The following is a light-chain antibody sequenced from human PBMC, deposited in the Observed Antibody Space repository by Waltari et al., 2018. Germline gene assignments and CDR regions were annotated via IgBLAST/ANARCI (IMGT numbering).Light chain of an antibody. CDR1: QSVSRN. Sequence: EIVMTQSPATLSVSPGEGATLSCRASQSVSRNLAWYQQKPGQAPRLLIYGAVTRATDVPARFGGSGSGTEFTLTISTLQSEDFAVYYCQQYDNWPQTFGQGTRVEI. CDR2: GAV. V-gene: IGKV3-15*01. CDR3: QQYDNWPQT. J-gene: IGKJ1*01.